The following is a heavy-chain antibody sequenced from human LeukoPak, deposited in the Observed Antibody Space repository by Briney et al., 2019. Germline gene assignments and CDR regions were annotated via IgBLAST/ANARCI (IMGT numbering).Heavy chain of an antibody. CDR2: MSPNSGNT. J-gene: IGHJ3*02. CDR1: GYTFTSYD. D-gene: IGHD6-19*01. Sequence: ASVKVSCKASGYTFTSYDINWVRQATGQGLEWMGWMSPNSGNTGYAQKFQGRVTMTRNTSISTAYMELSSLRSEDTAVYYCAREVAVAADAFDIWGQGTMVTVSS. CDR3: AREVAVAADAFDI. V-gene: IGHV1-8*01.